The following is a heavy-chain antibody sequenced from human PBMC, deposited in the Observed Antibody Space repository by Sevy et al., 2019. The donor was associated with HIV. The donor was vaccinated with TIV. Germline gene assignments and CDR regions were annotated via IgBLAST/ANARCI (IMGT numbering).Heavy chain of an antibody. V-gene: IGHV4-59*01. D-gene: IGHD2-2*02. CDR1: GGSISSYD. CDR2: IYDSGST. J-gene: IGHJ6*02. Sequence: SETLSLTCTVSGGSISSYDWSWIRQPPGKGLEWIGYIYDSGSTNYNPTLKSRVTISVDTSKNQFSLKLSSVTAADTAVYYCARGEIPSPYYYGMDVWGQGTTVTVSS. CDR3: ARGEIPSPYYYGMDV.